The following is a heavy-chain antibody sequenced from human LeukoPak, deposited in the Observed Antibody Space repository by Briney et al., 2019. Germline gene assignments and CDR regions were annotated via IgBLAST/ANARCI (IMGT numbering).Heavy chain of an antibody. J-gene: IGHJ6*03. Sequence: SETLSLTCTVSGGSISSYYWSWIRQPAGKGLEWIGRIYTSGSTNYNPSLKSRVTMSVDTSKNQFSLKLSSVTAADTAVYYCARDRGYDFWSGYVWDYYYYYYMDVWGKGTTVTVSS. CDR1: GGSISSYY. CDR2: IYTSGST. V-gene: IGHV4-4*07. CDR3: ARDRGYDFWSGYVWDYYYYYYMDV. D-gene: IGHD3-3*01.